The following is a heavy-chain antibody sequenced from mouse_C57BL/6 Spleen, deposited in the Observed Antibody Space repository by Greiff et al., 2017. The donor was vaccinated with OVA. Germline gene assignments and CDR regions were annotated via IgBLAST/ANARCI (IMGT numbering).Heavy chain of an antibody. CDR3: ARSWDGVPYYFDY. J-gene: IGHJ2*01. CDR2: IYPRSGNT. V-gene: IGHV1-81*01. D-gene: IGHD4-1*01. CDR1: GYTFTSYG. Sequence: VQLQQSGAKLARPGASVKLSCKASGYTFTSYGISWVKQRTGQGLEWIGEIYPRSGNTYYNEKFKGKATLTADKSSSTAYMELRSLTSEDSAVYFCARSWDGVPYYFDYWGQGTTLTVSS.